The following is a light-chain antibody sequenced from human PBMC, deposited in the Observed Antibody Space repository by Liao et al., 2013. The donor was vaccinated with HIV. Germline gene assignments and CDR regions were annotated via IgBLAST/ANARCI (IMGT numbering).Light chain of an antibody. J-gene: IGLJ1*01. CDR2: QDT. CDR3: QVWDSTPDQRIYV. CDR1: KLGDKY. V-gene: IGLV3-1*01. Sequence: SYELTQAPSVSVSPGQTASITCSGDKLGDKYACWYQQKPGQSPVLVIYQDTMRPSGIPERFSGSNSGNTATLTINRVEAGDEADYYCQVWDSTPDQRIYVFGPGTKVTVL.